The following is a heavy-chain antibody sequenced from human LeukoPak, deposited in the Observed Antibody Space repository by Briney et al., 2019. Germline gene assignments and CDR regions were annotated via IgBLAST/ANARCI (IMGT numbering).Heavy chain of an antibody. V-gene: IGHV1-2*02. CDR2: INPNSGGT. J-gene: IGHJ5*02. CDR3: ARDLQFYDSSGSREPNWFDP. Sequence: GASVKVPCKASGYTFTGYYMHWVRQAPGQGLEWMGWINPNSGGTNYAQKFQGRVTMTRDTSISTAYMELSRLRSDDTAVYYCARDLQFYDSSGSREPNWFDPWGQGTLVTVSS. CDR1: GYTFTGYY. D-gene: IGHD3-22*01.